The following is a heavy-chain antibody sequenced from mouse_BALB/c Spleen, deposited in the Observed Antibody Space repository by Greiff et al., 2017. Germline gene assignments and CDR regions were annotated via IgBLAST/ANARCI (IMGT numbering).Heavy chain of an antibody. CDR2: INPYNGDT. V-gene: IGHV1-20*02. Sequence: VQLQQSGPELVKPGASVKISCKASGYSFTGYFMNWVMQSHGKSLEWIGRINPYNGDTFYNQKFKGKATLTVDKSSSTAHMELRSLASEDSAVYYCERAHYYGSSYGYAMDYWGQGTSVTVSS. CDR1: GYSFTGYF. D-gene: IGHD1-1*01. J-gene: IGHJ4*01. CDR3: ERAHYYGSSYGYAMDY.